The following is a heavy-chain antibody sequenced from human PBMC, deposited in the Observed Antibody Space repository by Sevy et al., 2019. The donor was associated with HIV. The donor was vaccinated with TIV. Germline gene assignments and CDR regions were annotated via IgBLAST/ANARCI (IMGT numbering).Heavy chain of an antibody. J-gene: IGHJ4*02. CDR1: GFTFSSYA. Sequence: GGSLRLSCAASGFTFSSYAMSWVRQAPGKGLEWVSAISGSGGSTYYADSVKGRFTISRDNSKNTLYLKMNSLRAEATAVYYCAKDRGKYYGSDFDYWGQGTLVTVSS. CDR3: AKDRGKYYGSDFDY. CDR2: ISGSGGST. D-gene: IGHD3-10*01. V-gene: IGHV3-23*01.